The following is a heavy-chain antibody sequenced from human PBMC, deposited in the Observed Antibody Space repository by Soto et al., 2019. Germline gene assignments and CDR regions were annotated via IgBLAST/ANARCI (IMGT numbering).Heavy chain of an antibody. D-gene: IGHD4-17*01. J-gene: IGHJ5*02. V-gene: IGHV1-58*01. CDR1: GYTFTSYA. CDR3: AADTATPPHLPGHNWFDP. Sequence: SVKVSFKASGYTFTSYALHWVRQAPGQRLEWIGWIVVGSGNTNYAQKFQERVTITRDMSTSTAYMELSSLRSEDTAVYYCAADTATPPHLPGHNWFDPWGEGTLVTVSS. CDR2: IVVGSGNT.